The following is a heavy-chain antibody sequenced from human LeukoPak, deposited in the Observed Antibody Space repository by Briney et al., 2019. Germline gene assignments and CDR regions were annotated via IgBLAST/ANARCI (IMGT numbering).Heavy chain of an antibody. J-gene: IGHJ3*02. Sequence: ASVKVSCKASGYTFTGYYMHWVRQAPGQGLEWMGWINPNSGGTNYAQKFQGRVTMTRDTSISTAYMELSRLRSDDTAVYYCARRTVASFAFYIWGQETMVTVSS. CDR2: INPNSGGT. V-gene: IGHV1-2*02. CDR1: GYTFTGYY. D-gene: IGHD5-12*01. CDR3: ARRTVASFAFYI.